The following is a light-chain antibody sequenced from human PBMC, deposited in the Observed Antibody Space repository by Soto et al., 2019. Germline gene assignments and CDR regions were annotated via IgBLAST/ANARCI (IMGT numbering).Light chain of an antibody. J-gene: IGKJ4*01. V-gene: IGKV3-15*01. CDR2: GAS. CDR3: QQYSNWPAALT. CDR1: QSVSSN. Sequence: ETVMTQSPATLSVSPGERATLSCRASQSVSSNFAWYQQKPGQTPRLLISGASTRATGVPARFSGSGSWTEFALTIRSLQSEDFAVYYCQQYSNWPAALTFGGGTKVDIK.